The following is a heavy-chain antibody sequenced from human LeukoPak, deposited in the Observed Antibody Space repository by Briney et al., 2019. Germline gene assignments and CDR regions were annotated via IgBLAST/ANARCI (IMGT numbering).Heavy chain of an antibody. CDR2: ISGSGGST. Sequence: GGSLRLSCAASGFTFSSYGMTWVRQAPGKGLEWVSAISGSGGSTYYADSVKGRSTISRDNSKNTLYLQMNSLRAEDTAVYYCAKFGLARSGRYHDAFDIWGQGTMVTVSS. CDR1: GFTFSSYG. D-gene: IGHD3-10*01. V-gene: IGHV3-23*01. CDR3: AKFGLARSGRYHDAFDI. J-gene: IGHJ3*02.